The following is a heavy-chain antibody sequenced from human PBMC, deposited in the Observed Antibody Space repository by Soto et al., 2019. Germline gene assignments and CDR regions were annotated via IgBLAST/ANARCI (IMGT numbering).Heavy chain of an antibody. CDR3: ARGGGYNWNYFCWFDP. D-gene: IGHD1-7*01. J-gene: IGHJ5*02. CDR2: INHSGST. CDR1: GGSFSGYY. Sequence: QVQLQQWGAGLLKPSETLSLTCAVYGGSFSGYYWSWIRQPPGKGLEWIGEINHSGSTNYNPSLKSRVTISVDTSKNQFSLKLSSVTAADTAVYYCARGGGYNWNYFCWFDPWGQGTLVTVS. V-gene: IGHV4-34*01.